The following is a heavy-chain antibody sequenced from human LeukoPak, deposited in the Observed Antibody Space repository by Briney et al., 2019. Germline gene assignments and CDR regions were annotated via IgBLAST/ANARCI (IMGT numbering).Heavy chain of an antibody. J-gene: IGHJ4*02. Sequence: ASVKVSCKASGGTFSSYAISRVRQAPGQGLEWMGWISAYNGNTNYAQKLQGRVTMTRDMSTSTVYMELRSLRSDDTAVYYCARDPKDDTSGYYYFDYWGQGTLVTVSS. D-gene: IGHD3-22*01. V-gene: IGHV1-18*01. CDR2: ISAYNGNT. CDR1: GGTFSSYA. CDR3: ARDPKDDTSGYYYFDY.